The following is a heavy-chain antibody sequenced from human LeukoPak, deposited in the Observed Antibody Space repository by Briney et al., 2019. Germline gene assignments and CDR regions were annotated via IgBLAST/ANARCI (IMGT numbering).Heavy chain of an antibody. V-gene: IGHV3-7*01. J-gene: IGHJ5*02. D-gene: IGHD2-2*01. Sequence: GGPLSLFCAACGFTFCICWMMWVRGARGGGVEGGANIKQDESEKYYVGSVKGRFTISRDNAKNSLYLQMNSLRAEDTAVYYCASEDSADWFDPWGQGTMVTVSS. CDR1: GFTFCICW. CDR2: IKQDESEK. CDR3: ASEDSADWFDP.